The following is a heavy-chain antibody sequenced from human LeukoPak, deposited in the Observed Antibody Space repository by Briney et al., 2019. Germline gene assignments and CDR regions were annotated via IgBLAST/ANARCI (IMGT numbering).Heavy chain of an antibody. Sequence: GASVKVSCKASGYTFTGYYMHWVRQAPGQGLEWMGWINPNSGGTNYAQKFQGRVTMTRDTSISTAYMELSRLRSDDTAVYYCARDGGSYFGTHAFDIWGQGTMVTVSS. V-gene: IGHV1-2*02. CDR3: ARDGGSYFGTHAFDI. CDR1: GYTFTGYY. J-gene: IGHJ3*02. D-gene: IGHD1-26*01. CDR2: INPNSGGT.